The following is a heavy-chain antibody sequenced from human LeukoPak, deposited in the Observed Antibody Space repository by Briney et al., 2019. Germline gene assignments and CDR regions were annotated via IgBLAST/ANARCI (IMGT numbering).Heavy chain of an antibody. J-gene: IGHJ4*02. CDR3: ARQSFAPFQVGPETPIES. CDR1: GGSIRSDY. D-gene: IGHD1-26*01. V-gene: IGHV4-59*08. Sequence: SETLSLTCTVSGGSIRSDYWSWIRQPPGKGLEWIGHVYQTGSAKYNPSLKSRVTISIDTSRNQFSLKLTSVTAADTAVYYCARQSFAPFQVGPETPIESWGQGTLVTVSS. CDR2: VYQTGSA.